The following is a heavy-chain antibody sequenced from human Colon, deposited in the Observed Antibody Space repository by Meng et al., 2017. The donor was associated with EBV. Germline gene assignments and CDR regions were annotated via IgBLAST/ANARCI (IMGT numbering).Heavy chain of an antibody. Sequence: VRLREPGPGLVKPSGTLSLICAFSGASIGSSYWWTWVLQPPEKGLEWIGEIYHSGSTNYNPSLKSRLTLSVDKSKSQFSLELISVTAADTAVYYCARGRRFGSGRYALDYWGQGTLVTVSS. CDR2: IYHSGST. J-gene: IGHJ4*02. V-gene: IGHV4-4*02. D-gene: IGHD3-10*01. CDR3: ARGRRFGSGRYALDY. CDR1: GASIGSSYW.